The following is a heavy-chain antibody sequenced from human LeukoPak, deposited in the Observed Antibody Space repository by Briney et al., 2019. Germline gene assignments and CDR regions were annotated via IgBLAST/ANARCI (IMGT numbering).Heavy chain of an antibody. CDR2: INTNTGSP. CDR3: ARGTSSGWLYYYYYGMDV. Sequence: ASVKVSCKASGYTFTSYAMNWVRQAPGQGLEWMGWINTNTGSPTYAQGFTGRFVFSLDTSVSTAYLQICSLKAEDTAVYYCARGTSSGWLYYYYYGMDVWGQGTTVTVSS. J-gene: IGHJ6*02. D-gene: IGHD6-19*01. V-gene: IGHV7-4-1*01. CDR1: GYTFTSYA.